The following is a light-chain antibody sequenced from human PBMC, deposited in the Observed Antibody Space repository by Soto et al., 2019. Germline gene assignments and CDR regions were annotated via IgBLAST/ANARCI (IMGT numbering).Light chain of an antibody. CDR2: DAS. J-gene: IGKJ5*01. CDR1: QSFSGSY. Sequence: EIVLTQSPGALSLSPGDRATLSCRASQSFSGSYLAWYQQKPGLAPRLLIYDASGRASGTPDRFSGSGSGTDFTLTISRLEPEDFAVYYCQQYGTSPRITFGQGTRLEIK. V-gene: IGKV3D-20*01. CDR3: QQYGTSPRIT.